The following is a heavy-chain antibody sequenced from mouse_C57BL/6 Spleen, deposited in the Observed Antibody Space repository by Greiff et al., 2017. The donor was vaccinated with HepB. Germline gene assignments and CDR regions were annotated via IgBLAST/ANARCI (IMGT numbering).Heavy chain of an antibody. CDR1: GSTFSSYG. Sequence: EVMLVESGGDLVKPGGSLKLSCAASGSTFSSYGMSWVRQTPDKRLEWVATISSGGSYNYYQDSVKGRFTISRDNAKNTLYLKMSSLKSEDTARYYCARQDYGSSYGNYVDYWGQGTTLTVSS. V-gene: IGHV5-6*01. J-gene: IGHJ2*01. CDR2: ISSGGSYN. CDR3: ARQDYGSSYGNYVDY. D-gene: IGHD1-1*01.